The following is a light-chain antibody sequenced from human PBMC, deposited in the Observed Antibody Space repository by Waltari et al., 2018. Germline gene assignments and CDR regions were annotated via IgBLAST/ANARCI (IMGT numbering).Light chain of an antibody. CDR1: SGSVSTSNY. CDR3: TLYMGSGIDV. V-gene: IGLV8-61*01. Sequence: TVVTQEPSLSVSPGGTVTLTCGLSSGSVSTSNYPSWYQQTPGQAPRMLIYSTNTRPSGVPDRFSGSILGNKAALTITGAQADDESDYYCTLYMGSGIDVFRSGTKLTVL. CDR2: STN. J-gene: IGLJ6*01.